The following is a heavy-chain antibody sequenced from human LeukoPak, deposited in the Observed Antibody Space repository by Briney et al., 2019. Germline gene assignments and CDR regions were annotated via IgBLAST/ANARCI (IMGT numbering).Heavy chain of an antibody. Sequence: GGSLRPSCAASGFTFSSYEMNWVRQAPGKGLEWVSYISSSGSTIYYADSVKGRFTISRDNAKNSLYLQMNSLRAEDTAVYYCAELGITMIGGVWGKGTTVSISS. CDR1: GFTFSSYE. CDR2: ISSSGSTI. CDR3: AELGITMIGGV. V-gene: IGHV3-48*03. D-gene: IGHD3-10*02. J-gene: IGHJ6*04.